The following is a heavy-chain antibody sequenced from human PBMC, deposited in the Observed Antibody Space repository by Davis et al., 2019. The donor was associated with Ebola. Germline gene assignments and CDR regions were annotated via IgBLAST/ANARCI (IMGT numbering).Heavy chain of an antibody. D-gene: IGHD6-19*01. J-gene: IGHJ4*02. Sequence: GESLKISCKGSGYSFTSYWIGWVRHLPGKGLEWMGIIYPGDSDTRYSPSFQGQVTISADKSISTAYLQWSSLKASDTAMYYCARRGAVAEWAFDYWGQGTLVTVSS. V-gene: IGHV5-51*01. CDR3: ARRGAVAEWAFDY. CDR1: GYSFTSYW. CDR2: IYPGDSDT.